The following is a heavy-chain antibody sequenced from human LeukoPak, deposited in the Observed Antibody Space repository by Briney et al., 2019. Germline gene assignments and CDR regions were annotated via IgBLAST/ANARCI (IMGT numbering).Heavy chain of an antibody. V-gene: IGHV1-24*01. CDR1: GYTLTELS. J-gene: IGHJ5*02. D-gene: IGHD3-9*01. CDR3: ARDPLFDWSKRGFDNWFDP. CDR2: FDPEDGET. Sequence: ASVKVSCKVSGYTLTELSMHWVRQAPGKGLEWMGGFDPEDGETIYAQKFQGRVTMTEDTSTDTAYMELSSLRSEDTAVYYCARDPLFDWSKRGFDNWFDPWGQGTLVTVSS.